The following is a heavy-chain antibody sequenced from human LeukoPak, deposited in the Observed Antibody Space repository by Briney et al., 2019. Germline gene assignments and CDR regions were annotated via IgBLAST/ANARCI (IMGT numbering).Heavy chain of an antibody. Sequence: ASVKVSCKASGYTFTSYYMHWVRQAPGQGLEWMGIINPSGGSTSYAQKFQGRVTMTRDTSTSTVYMELSSLRSEDTAVYYCARGTYYYDSSGYYPLYFDNWGQGTLVTVSS. J-gene: IGHJ4*02. V-gene: IGHV1-46*01. CDR1: GYTFTSYY. CDR3: ARGTYYYDSSGYYPLYFDN. CDR2: INPSGGST. D-gene: IGHD3-22*01.